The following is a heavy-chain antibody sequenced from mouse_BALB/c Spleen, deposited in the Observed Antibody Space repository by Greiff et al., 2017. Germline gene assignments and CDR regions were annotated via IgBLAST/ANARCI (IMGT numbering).Heavy chain of an antibody. CDR2: ISNGGGST. CDR3: ARGGDYFDY. V-gene: IGHV5-12-2*01. CDR1: GFTFSSYT. Sequence: EVHLVESGGGLVQPGGSLKLSCAASGFTFSSYTMSWVRQTPEKRLEWVAYISNGGGSTYYPDTVKGRFTISRDNAKNTLYLQMSSLKSEDTAMYYCARGGDYFDYWGQGTTLTVSS. J-gene: IGHJ2*01.